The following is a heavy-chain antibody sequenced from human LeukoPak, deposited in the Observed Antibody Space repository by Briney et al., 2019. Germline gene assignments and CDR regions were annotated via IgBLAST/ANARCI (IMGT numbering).Heavy chain of an antibody. J-gene: IGHJ4*02. D-gene: IGHD3-22*01. Sequence: ASVKVPCKSSGYTFSSYGLNWVRQAPGQGLEWMGWISPYNGDTNYAQKFQGRVTMTTDTSTSTAYMELRSLTSDDTAVYFCAREGEYFYDSTGYYSWDFWGQGTLVTVSS. CDR2: ISPYNGDT. V-gene: IGHV1-18*01. CDR1: GYTFSSYG. CDR3: AREGEYFYDSTGYYSWDF.